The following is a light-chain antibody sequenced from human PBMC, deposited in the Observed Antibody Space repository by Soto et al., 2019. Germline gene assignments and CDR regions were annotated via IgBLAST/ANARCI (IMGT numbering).Light chain of an antibody. Sequence: EIVLTQSPGTLSLSPGERATLSCRASQSVSSNYLAWYQQKPGQAPRLLIYGACSRATGIPDRFSGSGSGTDFTLTISRLEPADFAVYYCQQCGSSPLTFGGGTKVEIK. J-gene: IGKJ4*01. V-gene: IGKV3-20*01. CDR3: QQCGSSPLT. CDR2: GAC. CDR1: QSVSSNY.